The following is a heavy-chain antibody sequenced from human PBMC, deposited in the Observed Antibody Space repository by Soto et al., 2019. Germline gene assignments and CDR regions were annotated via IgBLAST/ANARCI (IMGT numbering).Heavy chain of an antibody. CDR2: ISYDGSNK. CDR1: GFTFSSYS. CDR3: ARDLWVRGAGALDY. D-gene: IGHD3-10*01. J-gene: IGHJ4*02. Sequence: LRLSCAASGFTFSSYSMHWVRQAPGKGLEWVAVISYDGSNKYYADSVKGRFTISRDNSKNTLYLQMNSLRAEDTAVYYCARDLWVRGAGALDYWGQGTLVTVSS. V-gene: IGHV3-30-3*01.